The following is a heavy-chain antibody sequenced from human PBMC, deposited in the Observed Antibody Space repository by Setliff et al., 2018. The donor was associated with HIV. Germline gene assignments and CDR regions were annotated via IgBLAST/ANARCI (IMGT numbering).Heavy chain of an antibody. J-gene: IGHJ4*02. Sequence: ASVKVSCKASGYTFTGYAMHWVRQAPGQRLEWMGWINAGNGNTIYSQKFQGRVTITRDTSASTAYMELSSLRPEDTAVYYCARRVYCSSTTCFYSWGQGTLVTVSS. CDR2: INAGNGNT. V-gene: IGHV1-3*01. CDR1: GYTFTGYA. D-gene: IGHD2-2*01. CDR3: ARRVYCSSTTCFYS.